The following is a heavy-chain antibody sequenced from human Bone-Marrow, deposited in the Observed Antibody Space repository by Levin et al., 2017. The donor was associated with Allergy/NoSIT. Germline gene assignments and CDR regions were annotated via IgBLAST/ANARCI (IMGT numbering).Heavy chain of an antibody. D-gene: IGHD5-18*01. J-gene: IGHJ4*02. CDR1: GFTFSDHY. Sequence: GGSLRLSCAASGFTFSDHYMDWVRQAPGKGLEWVGRTRNKANNYTTEYAASVKGRFTISRDDSKNSLYLQMNSLKTEDTAVYYCTRAEYNYGTYYFDYWGQGTLVTVSS. V-gene: IGHV3-72*01. CDR2: TRNKANNYTT. CDR3: TRAEYNYGTYYFDY.